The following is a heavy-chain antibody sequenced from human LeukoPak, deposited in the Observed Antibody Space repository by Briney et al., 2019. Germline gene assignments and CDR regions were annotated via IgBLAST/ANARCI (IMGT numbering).Heavy chain of an antibody. CDR2: INPGDGRT. Sequence: GASVKVSCKASGYIFTSYYIHWVRQAPGQGLEWVGIINPGDGRTTYAQKFQDRVTMTRDTSTTTVYMELSSLRSEDTAVYYCARDAPCGGDCYPDYWGQGTLVTVSS. CDR1: GYIFTSYY. J-gene: IGHJ4*02. D-gene: IGHD2-21*02. CDR3: ARDAPCGGDCYPDY. V-gene: IGHV1-46*01.